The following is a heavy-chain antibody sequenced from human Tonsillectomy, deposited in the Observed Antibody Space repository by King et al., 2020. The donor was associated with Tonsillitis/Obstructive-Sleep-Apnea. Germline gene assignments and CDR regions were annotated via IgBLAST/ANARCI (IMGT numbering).Heavy chain of an antibody. Sequence: QLQESGPGLVKPSETLSLTCTVSGDSISSSNYHWGWIRQPPGKGLEWIGSMYHSGSTYCNPPLKSRVTISVHTSRNQFSLILSSVTAADTAVYYCACEVPAAGTNWFDPWGQGTLVIVSS. D-gene: IGHD2-2*01. CDR1: GDSISSSNYH. V-gene: IGHV4-39*01. J-gene: IGHJ5*02. CDR2: MYHSGST. CDR3: ACEVPAAGTNWFDP.